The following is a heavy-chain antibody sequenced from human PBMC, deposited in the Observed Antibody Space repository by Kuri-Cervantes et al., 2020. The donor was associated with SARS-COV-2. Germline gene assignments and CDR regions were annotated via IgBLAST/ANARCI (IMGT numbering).Heavy chain of an antibody. V-gene: IGHV3-30-3*01. CDR3: ARDAWAQKTTVNCFDP. CDR2: ISDDGSNK. CDR1: GFTFSSYA. D-gene: IGHD2/OR15-2a*01. Sequence: GGSLRLSCAASGFTFSSYAMHWVRQAPGKGLEWVAVISDDGSNKYYADSVKGRFTISRDNSKNTLYLQMNSLRAEDTAVYYGARDAWAQKTTVNCFDPWCQGTLVTVSS. J-gene: IGHJ5*02.